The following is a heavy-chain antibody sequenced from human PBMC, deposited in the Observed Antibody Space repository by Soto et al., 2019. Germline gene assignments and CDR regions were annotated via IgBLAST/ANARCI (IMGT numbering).Heavy chain of an antibody. Sequence: GGSLRLSCAASGFTFSTYAMSWVRQAPGKGLEWVSAISSSGGSTFYAGSVKGRFTISRDNSKNTLYLQMNSLRAEDTAVYYCAKEYYDFWTGYYPFDYWGQGTLVTVSS. CDR2: ISSSGGST. J-gene: IGHJ4*02. CDR3: AKEYYDFWTGYYPFDY. D-gene: IGHD3-3*01. CDR1: GFTFSTYA. V-gene: IGHV3-23*01.